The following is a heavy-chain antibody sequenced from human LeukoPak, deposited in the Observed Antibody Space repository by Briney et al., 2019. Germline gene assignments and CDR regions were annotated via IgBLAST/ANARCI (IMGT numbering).Heavy chain of an antibody. J-gene: IGHJ6*03. CDR3: ARDPDYYYYYYMDV. V-gene: IGHV4-4*07. CDR1: GGSISSYY. CDR2: IYTSGST. Sequence: PSETLSLTCTASGGSISSYYWSWIRQPAGKGLEWIGRIYTSGSTNYNPSLKSRVTMSVDTSKNQFSLKLSSVTAADTAVYYCARDPDYYYYYYMDVWGKGTTVTVSS.